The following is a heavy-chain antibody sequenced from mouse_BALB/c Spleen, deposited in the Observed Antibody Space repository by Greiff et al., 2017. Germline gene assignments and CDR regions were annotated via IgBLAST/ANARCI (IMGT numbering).Heavy chain of an antibody. CDR1: GYSITSDYA. V-gene: IGHV3-2*02. Sequence: EVQLVESGPGLVKPSQSLSLTCTVTGYSITSDYAWNWIRQFPGNKLEWMGYISYSGSTSYNPSLKSRISITRDTSKNQFFLQLNSVTTEDTATYYCARLEDGYIDYWGQGTTLTVSS. J-gene: IGHJ2*01. CDR2: ISYSGST. CDR3: ARLEDGYIDY. D-gene: IGHD2-3*01.